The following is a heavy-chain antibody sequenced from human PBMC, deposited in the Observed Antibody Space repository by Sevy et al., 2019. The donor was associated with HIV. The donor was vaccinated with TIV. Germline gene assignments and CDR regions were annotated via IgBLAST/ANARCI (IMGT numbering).Heavy chain of an antibody. D-gene: IGHD1-1*01. Sequence: GGSLRLSCAASGFTFSDYYMSWIRQAPGKGLEWVSYISSSGSGSTIYYADSVEGRFTISRDNAKNTLYLQMNSLSAEDTAVYYCARVELGTTQDNRYYYMDVWGKGTTVTVSS. V-gene: IGHV3-11*01. CDR2: ISSSGSGSTI. CDR3: ARVELGTTQDNRYYYMDV. CDR1: GFTFSDYY. J-gene: IGHJ6*03.